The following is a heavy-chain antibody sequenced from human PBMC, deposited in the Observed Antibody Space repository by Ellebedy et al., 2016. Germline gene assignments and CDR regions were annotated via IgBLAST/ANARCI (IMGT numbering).Heavy chain of an antibody. J-gene: IGHJ4*02. V-gene: IGHV1-24*01. D-gene: IGHD2-15*01. Sequence: ASVKVSCKVSGYTLTELSMHWVRQAPGKGLEWMGGFDPEDGEIVYAQKFQGRVTMTEDTSTDTAYMELSSLRSEDTAVYYCATGLGYCSGGSCSRTFDYWGQGTLVTVSS. CDR2: FDPEDGEI. CDR1: GYTLTELS. CDR3: ATGLGYCSGGSCSRTFDY.